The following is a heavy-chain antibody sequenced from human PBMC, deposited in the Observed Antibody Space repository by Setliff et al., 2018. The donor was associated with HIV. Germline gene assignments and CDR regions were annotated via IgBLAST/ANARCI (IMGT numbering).Heavy chain of an antibody. CDR1: GFTFSGFA. Sequence: PGGSLRLSCTASGFTFSGFAMNWVRQAPGKGLEWVSYISRSSNYINYADSVKGRFTISRDNSKNTLYLQMNSLRVEDAAVYYCAKDLGLREGSSPFDNWGQGTLVTVSS. V-gene: IGHV3-21*05. J-gene: IGHJ4*02. D-gene: IGHD3-16*01. CDR3: AKDLGLREGSSPFDN. CDR2: ISRSSNYI.